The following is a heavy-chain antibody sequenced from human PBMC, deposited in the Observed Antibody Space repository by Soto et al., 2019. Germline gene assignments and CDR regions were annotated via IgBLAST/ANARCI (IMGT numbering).Heavy chain of an antibody. CDR2: INHSGST. V-gene: IGHV4-34*01. J-gene: IGHJ4*02. CDR3: ARGRYSSRH. Sequence: PSETLSLTCAVYGGSFSGYYWSWIRQPPGKGLEWIGEINHSGSTNYNPSLKSRVTISVDTSKNQFSLKLSSVTAADTAVYYCARGRYSSRHWGQGTLVTVPS. CDR1: GGSFSGYY. D-gene: IGHD6-13*01.